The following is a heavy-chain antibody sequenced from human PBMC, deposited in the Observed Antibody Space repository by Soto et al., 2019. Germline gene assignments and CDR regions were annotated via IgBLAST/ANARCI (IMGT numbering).Heavy chain of an antibody. D-gene: IGHD6-13*01. CDR2: IHYSGTT. Sequence: SETLSLTCTVSGGSMRNYSWTWIRQPPGKGLEWIGYIHYSGTTSFFPSYNPSLRSRVTISEDTSKNQFSLKLLSVTTADTAVYFCAAGEASSRNLAPYYLDFWGQGTLVTVSS. V-gene: IGHV4-59*01. CDR1: GGSMRNYS. CDR3: AAGEASSRNLAPYYLDF. J-gene: IGHJ4*02.